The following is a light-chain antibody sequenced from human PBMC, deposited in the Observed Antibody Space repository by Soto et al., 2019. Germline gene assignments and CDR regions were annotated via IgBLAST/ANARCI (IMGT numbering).Light chain of an antibody. CDR3: QQYGSSPLT. CDR2: DTS. J-gene: IGKJ4*01. CDR1: QRVSRD. V-gene: IGKV3-20*01. Sequence: EIVMTQSPAALSVSPGERVTLSCRASQRVSRDLAWYQQKPGQAPRLLIYDTSTRATGVPARFSGSGSGTDFTLTISRLEPEDFAVYYCQQYGSSPLTFGGGTKVDIK.